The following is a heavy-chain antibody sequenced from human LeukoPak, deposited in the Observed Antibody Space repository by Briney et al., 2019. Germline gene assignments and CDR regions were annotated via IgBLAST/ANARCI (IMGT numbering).Heavy chain of an antibody. D-gene: IGHD5-24*01. Sequence: SETLSLTCSVSGGAISSYFWSWIRQPAGKGLEWIGHIYASGSTNYNPSLKSRVTMSVDTSKNQFSLKLSSVTAADTAVYYCARGSREMATIFDYWGQGTLVTVSS. CDR2: IYASGST. CDR1: GGAISSYF. V-gene: IGHV4-4*07. J-gene: IGHJ4*02. CDR3: ARGSREMATIFDY.